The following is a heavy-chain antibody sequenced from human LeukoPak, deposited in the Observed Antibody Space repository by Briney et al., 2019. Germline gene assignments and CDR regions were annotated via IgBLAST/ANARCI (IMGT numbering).Heavy chain of an antibody. J-gene: IGHJ4*02. CDR2: IYYSGST. CDR1: GGSVSSGSYY. D-gene: IGHD5-18*01. CDR3: ARVYSYSDY. Sequence: SETLSLTCTVSGGSVSSGSYYWSWIRQPPGKGLEWIGNIYYSGSTNYNPSLKSRVTISVDTSKNQFSLKLSSVTAADTAVYYCARVYSYSDYWGQGTLVTVSS. V-gene: IGHV4-61*01.